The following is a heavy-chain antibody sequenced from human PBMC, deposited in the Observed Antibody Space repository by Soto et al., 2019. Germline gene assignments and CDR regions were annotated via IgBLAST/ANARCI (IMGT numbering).Heavy chain of an antibody. J-gene: IGHJ4*02. CDR1: GFSFVNYA. CDR3: AKATTNGGWFNPFDS. D-gene: IGHD6-19*01. V-gene: IGHV3-23*01. Sequence: EVQLLESGGGLVQPGGSLRLSCAPSGFSFVNYAINWVRQAPGRGLEWVSGLSGSGTSTYYADSVKGRFTISRDNSRDTLFLQMNSLTADDTAVYYCAKATTNGGWFNPFDSWGQGALVTVSS. CDR2: LSGSGTST.